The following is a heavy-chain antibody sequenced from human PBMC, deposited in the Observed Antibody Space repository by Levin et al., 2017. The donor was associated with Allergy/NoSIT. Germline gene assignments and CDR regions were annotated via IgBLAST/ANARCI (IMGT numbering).Heavy chain of an antibody. CDR2: ISYDGSNK. J-gene: IGHJ6*02. Sequence: GESLKISCAASGFTFSSYAMHWVRQAPGKGLEWVAVISYDGSNKYYADSVKGRFTISRDNSKNTLYLQMNSLRAEDTAVYYCARARDYYYYGMDVWGQGTTVTVSS. CDR1: GFTFSSYA. V-gene: IGHV3-30-3*01. CDR3: ARARDYYYYGMDV.